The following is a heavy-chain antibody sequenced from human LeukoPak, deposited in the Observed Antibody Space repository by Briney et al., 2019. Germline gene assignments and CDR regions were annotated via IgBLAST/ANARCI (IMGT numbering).Heavy chain of an antibody. J-gene: IGHJ6*02. CDR1: GGSISNYY. V-gene: IGHV4-59*06. CDR2: IYYSGST. Sequence: SETLSLTCTVSGGSISNYYWSWIRQHPGKGLEWIGYIYYSGSTYYNPSLKSRVTISVDTSKNQFSLKLSSVTAADTAVYYCARDGYGMDVWGQGTTVTVSS. CDR3: ARDGYGMDV. D-gene: IGHD5-24*01.